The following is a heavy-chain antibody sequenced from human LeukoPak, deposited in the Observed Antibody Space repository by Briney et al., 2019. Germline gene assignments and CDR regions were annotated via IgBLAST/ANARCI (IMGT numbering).Heavy chain of an antibody. V-gene: IGHV4-39*01. Sequence: PSETLSLTCTVSGGSISSSSYYLGWIRQPPGKGLEWIGSIYYSGSTYYNPSLKSRVTISVDTSKNQFSLKLSSVTAADTAVYYCARTASMVAPRTTSLQDYYYMDVWGKGTTVTVSS. CDR3: ARTASMVAPRTTSLQDYYYMDV. CDR1: GGSISSSSYY. D-gene: IGHD2-15*01. J-gene: IGHJ6*03. CDR2: IYYSGST.